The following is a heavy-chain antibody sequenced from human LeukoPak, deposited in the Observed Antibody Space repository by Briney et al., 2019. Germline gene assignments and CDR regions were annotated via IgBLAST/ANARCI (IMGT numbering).Heavy chain of an antibody. V-gene: IGHV4-59*01. Sequence: PSETLSLTCTVSGGSISSYYWSWIRQPPGKGLEWIGYIYYSGSTNYNPSLKSRVTISVDTSKNQFSLKLSSVTAADTAVYYCARDLRGGLSPFDYWGQGTLVTVSS. CDR2: IYYSGST. CDR3: ARDLRGGLSPFDY. CDR1: GGSISSYY. J-gene: IGHJ4*02. D-gene: IGHD3-16*01.